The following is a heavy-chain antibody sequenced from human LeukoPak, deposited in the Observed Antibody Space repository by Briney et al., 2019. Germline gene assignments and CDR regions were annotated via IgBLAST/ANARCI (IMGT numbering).Heavy chain of an antibody. CDR1: GGSFSGYY. Sequence: SETLSLTCAVYGGSFSGYYWSWIRQPPGKGLEWIGEINHSGSTNYNPSLKSRVTISVDTSKNQFSLKLSSVTAADTAVYYCARRGAARAYNWFDPWGQGTLVTVSS. CDR2: INHSGST. CDR3: ARRGAARAYNWFDP. D-gene: IGHD1-26*01. V-gene: IGHV4-34*01. J-gene: IGHJ5*02.